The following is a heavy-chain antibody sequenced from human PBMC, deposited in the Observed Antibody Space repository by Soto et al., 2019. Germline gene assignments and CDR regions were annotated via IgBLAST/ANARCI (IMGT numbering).Heavy chain of an antibody. CDR2: IIPILGIA. D-gene: IGHD3-22*01. CDR3: ARGHEYYYDSSGYYYDY. J-gene: IGHJ4*01. V-gene: IGHV1-69*02. CDR1: GGTFSSYT. Sequence: ASVKVSCKASGGTFSSYTISWVRQAPGQGLEWMGRIIPILGIANYAQKFQGRVTITADKSTSTAYMELSSLRSEDTAVYYCARGHEYYYDSSGYYYDYWGHGTLVTVSS.